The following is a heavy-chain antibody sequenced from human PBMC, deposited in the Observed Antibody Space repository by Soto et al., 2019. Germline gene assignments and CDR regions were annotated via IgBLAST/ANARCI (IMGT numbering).Heavy chain of an antibody. J-gene: IGHJ6*02. CDR3: ARIHFGDEPSYYYCGMDV. Sequence: SETLSLTCTVSGGSFSSGDYYWSWVRQPPGKGLEWIGYIYYTGSTFNNPSLKSRVSISIDTSKTQFSLKLSSVTAADTAVYYCARIHFGDEPSYYYCGMDVWGQGTTVTVSS. V-gene: IGHV4-30-4*01. CDR1: GGSFSSGDYY. CDR2: IYYTGST. D-gene: IGHD4-17*01.